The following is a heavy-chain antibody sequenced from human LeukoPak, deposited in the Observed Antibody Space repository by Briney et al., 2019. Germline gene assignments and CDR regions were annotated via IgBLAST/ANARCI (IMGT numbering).Heavy chain of an antibody. D-gene: IGHD1-26*01. Sequence: SETLSLTCTVSGGSVSSGSYYWSWIRQPPGKGLEWIGHFYYSGSTNYNPSLRSRVTISVDTSRNQFSLRLTSVTAADTAVYYCARGQGGNYYLNYFDYWGQGALVTVSS. V-gene: IGHV4-61*01. J-gene: IGHJ4*02. CDR3: ARGQGGNYYLNYFDY. CDR1: GGSVSSGSYY. CDR2: FYYSGST.